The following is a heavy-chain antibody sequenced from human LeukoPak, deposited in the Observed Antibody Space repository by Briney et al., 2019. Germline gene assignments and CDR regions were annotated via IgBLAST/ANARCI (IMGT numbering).Heavy chain of an antibody. D-gene: IGHD4-17*01. CDR2: IIPIFGTA. CDR3: ARDLELRGPIDC. J-gene: IGHJ4*02. CDR1: GGTFSSYA. V-gene: IGHV1-69*13. Sequence: SVKVSCKASGGTFSSYAISWVRQAPGQGLEWMGGIIPIFGTANYAQKFQGRVTITADESTSTAYMELSRLRSDDTAVYYCARDLELRGPIDCWGQGTLVTVSS.